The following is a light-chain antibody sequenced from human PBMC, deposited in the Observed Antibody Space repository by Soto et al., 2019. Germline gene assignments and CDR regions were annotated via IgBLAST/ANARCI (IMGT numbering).Light chain of an antibody. J-gene: IGLJ2*01. CDR2: RDT. CDR1: KLGDKY. V-gene: IGLV3-1*01. Sequence: SYELTQPPSVSVSPGHTASIPCSRDKLGDKYACWYQQKPGQSPVLVIYRDTNRPSGIPERFSGSNSGNTATLTISGTQAMDEADYYCQAWDNSTVIFGGGTQLTVL. CDR3: QAWDNSTVI.